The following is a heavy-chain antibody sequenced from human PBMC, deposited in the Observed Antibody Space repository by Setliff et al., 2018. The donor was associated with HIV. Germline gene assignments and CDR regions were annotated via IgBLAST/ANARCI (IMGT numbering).Heavy chain of an antibody. CDR3: AREFPGGTKGFDY. CDR1: GYTFTSYY. CDR2: INPSGGST. J-gene: IGHJ4*02. V-gene: IGHV1-46*01. Sequence: ASVKVSCKASGYTFTSYYIHWVRQAPGQGLEWMGRINPSGGSTSYAQKFQGRVTVTRDTSTSTVYMELSSLRSEDTAVYFCAREFPGGTKGFDYWGQGTLVTVSS. D-gene: IGHD1-1*01.